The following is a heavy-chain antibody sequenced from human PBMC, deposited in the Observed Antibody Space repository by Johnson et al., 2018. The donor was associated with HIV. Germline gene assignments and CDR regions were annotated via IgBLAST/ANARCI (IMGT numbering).Heavy chain of an antibody. CDR3: VRVRGDCSGGSCYRWGTFDI. D-gene: IGHD2-15*01. V-gene: IGHV3-33*01. CDR1: GFTFSSYG. CDR2: IWYDGSSK. J-gene: IGHJ3*02. Sequence: QVQLVESGGGVVQPGRSLRLSCAASGFTFSSYGMHWVRQAPGKGLEWVAVIWYDGSSKYYADSVKGRFTISRDNAKNSLYLQMNSLRAEDTALYYCVRVRGDCSGGSCYRWGTFDIWGQGTMVTVSS.